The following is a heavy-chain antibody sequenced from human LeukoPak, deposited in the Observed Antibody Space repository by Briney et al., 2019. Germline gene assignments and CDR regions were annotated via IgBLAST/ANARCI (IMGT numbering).Heavy chain of an antibody. CDR2: INPSGGST. CDR3: AKDRPYGSGSYLPNWFDP. J-gene: IGHJ5*02. CDR1: GYTFTSYY. Sequence: ASVKVSCKASGYTFTSYYMHWVRQAPGQGLEWMGIINPSGGSTSYAQKFQGRVTMTRDMSTSTVYMELSSLRSEDTAVYYCAKDRPYGSGSYLPNWFDPWGQGTLVTVSS. D-gene: IGHD3-10*01. V-gene: IGHV1-46*01.